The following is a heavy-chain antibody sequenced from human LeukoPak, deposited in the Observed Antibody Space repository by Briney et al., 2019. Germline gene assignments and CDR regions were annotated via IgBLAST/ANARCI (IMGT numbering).Heavy chain of an antibody. CDR2: ISGSATGGIT. D-gene: IGHD3-10*01. CDR1: GLTFSIYG. J-gene: IGHJ4*02. CDR3: ATHRSAFEF. V-gene: IGHV3-23*01. Sequence: GGSLRLSCAVSGLTFSIYGMSWVRQSPGKGLEWVSAISGSATGGITNYADSVKGRFTISRDNDKNTVYLHMNNLRVEDTAVYYCATHRSAFEFWGQGTLVTVSS.